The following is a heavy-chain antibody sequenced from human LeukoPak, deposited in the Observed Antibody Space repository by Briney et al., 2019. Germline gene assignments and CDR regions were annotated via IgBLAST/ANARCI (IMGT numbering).Heavy chain of an antibody. CDR1: GYTFTGYY. Sequence: ASVKVSCKASGYTFTGYYMHWVRQAPGQGLEWMGWINPNSGGTNYAQKFQGRVTMTRDTSISTAYMELSRLRSDDTAVYYCAREGGIAVAGTSDYWGQGTLVTVSS. D-gene: IGHD6-19*01. CDR3: AREGGIAVAGTSDY. J-gene: IGHJ4*02. V-gene: IGHV1-2*02. CDR2: INPNSGGT.